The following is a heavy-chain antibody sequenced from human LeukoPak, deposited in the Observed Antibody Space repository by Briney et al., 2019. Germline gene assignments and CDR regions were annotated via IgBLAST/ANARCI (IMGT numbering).Heavy chain of an antibody. V-gene: IGHV3-23*01. CDR2: IGASGGST. CDR1: GFTLSSYA. J-gene: IGHJ4*02. CDR3: AKRPRGYSYGSFDY. Sequence: GGSLRLSCAASGFTLSSYAMSWVRQAPGKGLEWVSAIGASGGSTYYADSVKGRFTISRDNSKNTLYLQMNSLRAEDTAVYYCAKRPRGYSYGSFDYWGPGTLVTVSS. D-gene: IGHD5-18*01.